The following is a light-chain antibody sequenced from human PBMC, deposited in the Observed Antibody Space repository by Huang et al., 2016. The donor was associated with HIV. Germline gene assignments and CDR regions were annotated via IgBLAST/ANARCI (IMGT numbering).Light chain of an antibody. Sequence: EIALTQSPGTLSLSPGERATLSCRASQSVTRSYLAWYQQPPGQPPRLLIYGASSRATGIPDRFSGSGSGTDFTLTISGLEPEDFAVYYCQQYDTSPWTFGQGTKVEIK. J-gene: IGKJ1*01. CDR3: QQYDTSPWT. CDR1: QSVTRSY. V-gene: IGKV3-20*01. CDR2: GAS.